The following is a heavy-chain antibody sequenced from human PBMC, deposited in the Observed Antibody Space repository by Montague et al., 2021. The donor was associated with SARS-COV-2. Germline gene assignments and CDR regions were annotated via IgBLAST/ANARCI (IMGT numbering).Heavy chain of an antibody. Sequence: SETLSLTCTVSGGPISSYYWSWIRQPPGKGLEWIGYIYYSGSTNYNPSLQSRVTISVDTSKNQFSLKLSSVTAADTAVYYCARTELRYFDWLVPAYFNYWGQGTLVTVSS. D-gene: IGHD3-9*01. CDR2: IYYSGST. V-gene: IGHV4-59*08. CDR3: ARTELRYFDWLVPAYFNY. CDR1: GGPISSYY. J-gene: IGHJ4*02.